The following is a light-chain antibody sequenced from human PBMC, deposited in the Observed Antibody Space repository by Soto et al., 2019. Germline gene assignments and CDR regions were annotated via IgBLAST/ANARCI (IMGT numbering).Light chain of an antibody. CDR1: SSDVGGYNY. Sequence: SVLPQPASVSVSPGQSINISCTGTSSDVGGYNYVSWYQHHPGKAPKLIIYDVSNRPSGVSNPFSGSKSGNTASLTISGLQPEDEADYYCSSYTTSNTRQIVFGTGTKVTVL. CDR2: DVS. J-gene: IGLJ1*01. CDR3: SSYTTSNTRQIV. V-gene: IGLV2-14*03.